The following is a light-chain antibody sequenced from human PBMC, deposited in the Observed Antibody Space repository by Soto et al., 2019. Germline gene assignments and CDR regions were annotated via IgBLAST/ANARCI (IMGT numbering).Light chain of an antibody. J-gene: IGKJ5*01. CDR1: QSVSNS. Sequence: EIVLTQSPATLSLSPGERVTLSCRASQSVSNSLAWYQQKPGQPPRLLIYDVSNRATGIPARFSGSGSGTDFTLTITSLEPEDFAVYFCHQRYNWPRVTFGLGTRLEIK. CDR2: DVS. V-gene: IGKV3-11*01. CDR3: HQRYNWPRVT.